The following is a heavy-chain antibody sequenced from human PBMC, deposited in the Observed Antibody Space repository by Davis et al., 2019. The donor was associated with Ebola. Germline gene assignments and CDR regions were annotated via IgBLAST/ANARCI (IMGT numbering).Heavy chain of an antibody. CDR3: TTTVTLSNSAPLMDV. D-gene: IGHD4-11*01. CDR2: ISGSGGST. CDR1: GFTFSSYA. J-gene: IGHJ6*02. Sequence: GESLKISCAASGFTFSSYAMSWVRQAPGKGLEWVSAISGSGGSTYYADSVKGRFTISRDDSKNTAYLQMNSLKTEDTAVYYCTTTVTLSNSAPLMDVWGQGTTVTVSS. V-gene: IGHV3-23*01.